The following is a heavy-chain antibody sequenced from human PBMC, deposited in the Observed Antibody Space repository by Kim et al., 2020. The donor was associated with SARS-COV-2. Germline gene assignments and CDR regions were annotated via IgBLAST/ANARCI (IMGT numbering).Heavy chain of an antibody. CDR2: ISGSGGSA. D-gene: IGHD3-10*01. Sequence: GGSLRLSCAASGFTFSSYAMSWVRQAPGKGLEWVSRISGSGGSAYYADSVKGRFTIPRDNSNDTLYLQMNSLRAGDTAIYYCAKSWFGDSYFDYWGQGIL. J-gene: IGHJ4*02. CDR1: GFTFSSYA. CDR3: AKSWFGDSYFDY. V-gene: IGHV3-23*01.